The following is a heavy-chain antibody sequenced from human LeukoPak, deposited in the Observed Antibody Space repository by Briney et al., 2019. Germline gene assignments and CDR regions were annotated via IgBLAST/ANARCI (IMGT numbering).Heavy chain of an antibody. Sequence: GGSLRLSCAASGFSFTNSWMTWVRQSPGKGLDWVAFIRNDGNKYNYAESVKGRFTISRDNSKNTLYLQMDSLSAEDTAVYYCVKVDTWGQGTLVTVSS. CDR1: GFSFTNSW. CDR2: IRNDGNKY. J-gene: IGHJ4*02. V-gene: IGHV3-30*02. D-gene: IGHD5-18*01. CDR3: VKVDT.